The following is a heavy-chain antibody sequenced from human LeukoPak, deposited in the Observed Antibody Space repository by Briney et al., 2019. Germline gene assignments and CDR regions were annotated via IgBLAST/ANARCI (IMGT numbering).Heavy chain of an antibody. V-gene: IGHV3-30*02. CDR3: AKVRVVGAIGREFDY. J-gene: IGHJ4*02. D-gene: IGHD3-3*01. Sequence: GGSLRLSCAASGFTFSSYGMHWVRQAPGKGLEWVAFIRYDGSNKYYADSVEGRFTISRDNSKNTLYLQMNSLRAEDTAVYYCAKVRVVGAIGREFDYWGQGTLVTVSS. CDR2: IRYDGSNK. CDR1: GFTFSSYG.